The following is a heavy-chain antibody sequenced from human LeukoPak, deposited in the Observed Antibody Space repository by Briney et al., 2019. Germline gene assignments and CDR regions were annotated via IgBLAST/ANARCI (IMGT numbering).Heavy chain of an antibody. Sequence: PGRSLRLSCAASGFTFSSYGMHWVRQAPGKGLEWVPVIWYDGSNKYYADSVKGRFTISRDNSKNTLYLQMNSLRAEDTAVYYCATTGYSSGWYFDYWGQGTLVTVSS. V-gene: IGHV3-33*01. CDR3: ATTGYSSGWYFDY. CDR1: GFTFSSYG. J-gene: IGHJ4*02. CDR2: IWYDGSNK. D-gene: IGHD6-19*01.